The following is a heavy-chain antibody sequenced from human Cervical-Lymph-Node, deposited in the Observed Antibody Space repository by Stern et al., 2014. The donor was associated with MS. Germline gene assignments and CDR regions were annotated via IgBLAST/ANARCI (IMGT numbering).Heavy chain of an antibody. CDR1: GLTFSSYT. D-gene: IGHD3-9*01. CDR3: ATLGTLTGPIET. V-gene: IGHV3-21*01. J-gene: IGHJ5*02. Sequence: VQLVESGGGLVKPGESLRLSCAASGLTFSSYTMTWVRQAPGKGLGWVSSISDISTYIYYADSVKGRFTISRDNAKNSLYLQMNSLRAEDTAVYYCATLGTLTGPIETWGQGTLVTVSS. CDR2: ISDISTYI.